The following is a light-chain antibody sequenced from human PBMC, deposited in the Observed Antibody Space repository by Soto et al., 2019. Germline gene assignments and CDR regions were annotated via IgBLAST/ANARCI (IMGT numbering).Light chain of an antibody. Sequence: EIVMTQSPATLSVSPGDRATLSCRASQSVSSYLAWYQQKPGQAPRLLIYGASTRAAGIPDRFSGSGSGTDFTLTISRLEPEDSAVYFCQQYGISPKTFGQGTKVDIK. CDR3: QQYGISPKT. CDR1: QSVSSY. CDR2: GAS. V-gene: IGKV3-20*01. J-gene: IGKJ1*01.